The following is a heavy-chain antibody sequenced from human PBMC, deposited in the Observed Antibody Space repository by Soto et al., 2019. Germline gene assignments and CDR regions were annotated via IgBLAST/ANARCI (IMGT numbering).Heavy chain of an antibody. CDR2: IKQDGSEK. CDR1: GFTFSSYW. CDR3: ARETRVAATLNWFDP. J-gene: IGHJ5*02. D-gene: IGHD2-15*01. Sequence: EVQLVESGGGLVQPGGSLRLSCAASGFTFSSYWMSWVRQAPGKGLEWVANIKQDGSEKYYVDSVKGRFTISRDNAKNSLYLQMNRLRAEDTAVYYCARETRVAATLNWFDPWGQGTLVTVSS. V-gene: IGHV3-7*03.